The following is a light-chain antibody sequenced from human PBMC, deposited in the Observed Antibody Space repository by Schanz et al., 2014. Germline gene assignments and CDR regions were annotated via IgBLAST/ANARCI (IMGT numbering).Light chain of an antibody. CDR3: CSYAGSNWV. J-gene: IGLJ3*02. CDR2: DVS. CDR1: SSDVGGYNY. Sequence: QSALTQPASVSGSPGQSITISCTGTSSDVGGYNYVSWYQQHPGKAPKLMIYDVSNRPSGVSNRFSGSKSGNTASLTISGLQAEDEADYYCCSYAGSNWVFGGGTKLTVL. V-gene: IGLV2-23*02.